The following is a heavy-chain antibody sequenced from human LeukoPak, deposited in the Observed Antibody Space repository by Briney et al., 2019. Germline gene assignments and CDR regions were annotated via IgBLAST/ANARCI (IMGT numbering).Heavy chain of an antibody. D-gene: IGHD3-22*01. CDR1: GFTFSNYA. Sequence: PGGSLRLSCAASGFTFSNYAMSWVRQAPGKGLEWVSAVSGSGGSTYYADSVKGRFTISRDNSKNTLYLQMNSLRAEDTAVYYCAKSPYYYDSSAYCFDCWGQGTLVTVSS. CDR2: VSGSGGST. CDR3: AKSPYYYDSSAYCFDC. J-gene: IGHJ4*02. V-gene: IGHV3-23*01.